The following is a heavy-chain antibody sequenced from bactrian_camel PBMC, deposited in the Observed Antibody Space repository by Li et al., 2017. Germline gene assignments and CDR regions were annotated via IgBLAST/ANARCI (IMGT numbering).Heavy chain of an antibody. CDR1: GYTLGNNC. J-gene: IGHJ4*01. D-gene: IGHD2*01. CDR3: AAGGALPLMASRYTY. Sequence: HVQLVESGGGSVQAGGSLRLSCVVSGYTLGNNCMAWFRQIPGAVREGVAFFHAGSGHTDYGDSVRGRFTISQDNAKNMVDLQMSSLKPEDTAMYYCAAGGALPLMASRYTYWGQGTQVTVS. CDR2: FHAGSGHT. V-gene: IGHV3S1*01.